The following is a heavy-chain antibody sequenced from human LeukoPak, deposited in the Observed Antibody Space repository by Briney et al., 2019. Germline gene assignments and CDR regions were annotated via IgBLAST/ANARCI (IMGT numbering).Heavy chain of an antibody. D-gene: IGHD3-16*01. J-gene: IGHJ4*02. CDR3: ARSMGE. Sequence: GGSLRLSCEASGFTFSGSWMHWVRQAPGEGLEWVSRINTDGSGTSYADSVKGRFTISRDNAKNTLYLQMNSLRAEDTAVYYCARSMGEGGQGTLVTVSS. CDR2: INTDGSGT. V-gene: IGHV3-74*01. CDR1: GFTFSGSW.